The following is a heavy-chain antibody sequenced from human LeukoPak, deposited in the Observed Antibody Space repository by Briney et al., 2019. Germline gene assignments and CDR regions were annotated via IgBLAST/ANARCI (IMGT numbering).Heavy chain of an antibody. D-gene: IGHD4-17*01. J-gene: IGHJ4*02. CDR1: GGSLSGYQ. CDR2: INDSGSS. V-gene: IGHV4-34*01. Sequence: SETLSLTCAVYGGSLSGYQWSWIRQSPGKGLEWIGEINDSGSSNYNPALKSRVTISVDTSKNQFSLRLNSVTAADTAVYYCARIYGDYIMYWGQGTLLTVSS. CDR3: ARIYGDYIMY.